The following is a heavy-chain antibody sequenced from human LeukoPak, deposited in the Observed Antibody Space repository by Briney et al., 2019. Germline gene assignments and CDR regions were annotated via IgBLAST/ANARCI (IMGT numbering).Heavy chain of an antibody. J-gene: IGHJ4*02. CDR1: GFTFTSYS. V-gene: IGHV3-23*01. CDR2: TSDRGDYT. Sequence: GGSLRLSCAASGFTFTSYSMSWVRQAPGKGLEWVSGTSDRGDYTYYADSVKGRFTISRDNSKNTLYLQMNSLRAEDTAVYYCARVRIRDYLFDYWGQGTLVTVSS. D-gene: IGHD4-11*01. CDR3: ARVRIRDYLFDY.